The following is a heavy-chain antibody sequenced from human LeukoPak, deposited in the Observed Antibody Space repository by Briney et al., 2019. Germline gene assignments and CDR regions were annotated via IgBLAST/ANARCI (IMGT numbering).Heavy chain of an antibody. J-gene: IGHJ5*02. CDR2: ISGSGGST. CDR3: AKVKWELLGWFDP. V-gene: IGHV3-23*01. D-gene: IGHD1-26*01. Sequence: PGGSLRLSCAASGFTFSSYWMSWVRQAPGKGLEWVSAISGSGGSTYYADSVKGRFTVSRDNSKNTLYLQMNSLRAEDTAVYYCAKVKWELLGWFDPWGQGTLVTVSS. CDR1: GFTFSSYW.